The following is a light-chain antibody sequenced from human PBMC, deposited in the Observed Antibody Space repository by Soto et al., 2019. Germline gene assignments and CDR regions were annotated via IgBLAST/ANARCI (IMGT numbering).Light chain of an antibody. CDR2: TSS. V-gene: IGKV1-27*01. J-gene: IGKJ4*01. CDR1: QDISNY. CDR3: QKHNGAPLT. Sequence: EIQMTQSPSSLSASVGERVTITCRASQDISNYLSWYQQKPGKVPKLLIYTSSTLQSGVPSRFSGSRSGTDVTLTISSLQPEDGATYYCQKHNGAPLTFGRGTKVDIK.